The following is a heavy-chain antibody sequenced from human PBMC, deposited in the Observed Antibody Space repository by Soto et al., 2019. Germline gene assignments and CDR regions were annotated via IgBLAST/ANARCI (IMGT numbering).Heavy chain of an antibody. CDR2: IYYSGST. V-gene: IGHV4-31*03. CDR3: ARYYDILTGYPRLDY. J-gene: IGHJ4*02. D-gene: IGHD3-9*01. Sequence: TLSLTCTVSGASISSGAYYCSWIRQHPGKGLEWIGYIYYSGSTYYNPSLKSRVTISVDTSKNQFSLKLSSVTAADTAVYYCARYYDILTGYPRLDYWGQGTLVTVSS. CDR1: GASISSGAYY.